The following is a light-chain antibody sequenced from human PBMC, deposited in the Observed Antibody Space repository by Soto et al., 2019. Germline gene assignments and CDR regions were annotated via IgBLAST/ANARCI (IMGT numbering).Light chain of an antibody. V-gene: IGKV3-11*01. CDR1: QSVSGY. CDR2: DAS. CDR3: QQRSNESLLT. J-gene: IGKJ4*01. Sequence: EIVVTQSPATLSLSPGERATLSSRASQSVSGYLAWYQQEPGQAPRLLLYDASNRVAGFPDRFSGSGSGTDYTLPISSVEPGDFGVYYCQQRSNESLLTVGGGTNVDIK.